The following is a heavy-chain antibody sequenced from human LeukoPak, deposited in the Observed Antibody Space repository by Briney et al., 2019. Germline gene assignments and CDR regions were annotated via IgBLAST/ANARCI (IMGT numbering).Heavy chain of an antibody. CDR3: ASTINFGDYVNRYFDL. V-gene: IGHV4-59*01. J-gene: IGHJ2*01. Sequence: SETLSLTCTVSGGSISSYYWSWIRQPPGKGLEWIGYIYYSGSTNYNPSLKSRVTISVDTSKNQFSLKLSSVTAADTAVYYCASTINFGDYVNRYFDLWGRGTLVTVSS. D-gene: IGHD4-17*01. CDR2: IYYSGST. CDR1: GGSISSYY.